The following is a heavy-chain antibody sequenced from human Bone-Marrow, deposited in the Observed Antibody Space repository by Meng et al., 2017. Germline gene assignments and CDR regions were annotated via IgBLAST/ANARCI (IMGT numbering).Heavy chain of an antibody. CDR2: MYSGGDT. CDR1: GFTVSSKY. J-gene: IGHJ5*02. CDR3: ATGETRYWFDP. V-gene: IGHV3-53*02. Sequence: GQLVETGGGLIQPGGSLRLSCAASGFTVSSKYMSWVRQSPGKGLEWVSVMYSGGDTHYTDSVKGRFTISRDNSKNTLYLQMNNLRAEDTAVYYCATGETRYWFDPWGQGTLVTVSS. D-gene: IGHD1-26*01.